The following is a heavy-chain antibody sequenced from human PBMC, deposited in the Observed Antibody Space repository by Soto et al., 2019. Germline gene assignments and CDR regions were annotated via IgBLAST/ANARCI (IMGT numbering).Heavy chain of an antibody. J-gene: IGHJ6*02. CDR3: AGDFYYNMDV. V-gene: IGHV3-73*02. CDR1: GFPFIGSA. CDR2: IRSKPNNYAT. Sequence: EVQLVESGGGLFHPGGSLKLSCAAPGFPFIGSAMHWVRQASGKGLEWVGRIRSKPNNYATAYAASLKGRFTISRDDSKNTAYLQMNSLKTEDTAVYYCAGDFYYNMDVWGQGTTVTVSS.